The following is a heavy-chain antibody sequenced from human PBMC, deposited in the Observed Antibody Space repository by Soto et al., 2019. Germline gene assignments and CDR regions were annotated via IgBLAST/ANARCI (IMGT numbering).Heavy chain of an antibody. V-gene: IGHV3-30*18. J-gene: IGHJ6*03. CDR2: ISYDGSNK. CDR1: GFTFSSYG. CDR3: AKDRVPLYYYGSGSYYNPPSYMDV. Sequence: GGSLRLSCAASGFTFSSYGMHWVRQAPGKGLEWVAVISYDGSNKYYADSVKGRFTISRDNSKNTLYLQMNSLRAEDTAVYYCAKDRVPLYYYGSGSYYNPPSYMDVWGKGTTVTVSS. D-gene: IGHD3-10*01.